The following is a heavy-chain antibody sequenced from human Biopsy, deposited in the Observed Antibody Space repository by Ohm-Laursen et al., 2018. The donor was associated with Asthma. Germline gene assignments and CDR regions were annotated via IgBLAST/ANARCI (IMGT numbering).Heavy chain of an antibody. Sequence: SVKVSCKSSGYTFNSAGITWVRQAPGQGLEWMGWISVYNGNTKVAQKLQDRVTMITDTSTSTAYMELRSLRSDDTVVYFCARAVDYSHYYGIDVWGQGTTVTVS. J-gene: IGHJ6*02. V-gene: IGHV1-18*01. CDR1: GYTFNSAG. CDR3: ARAVDYSHYYGIDV. CDR2: ISVYNGNT. D-gene: IGHD3-10*01.